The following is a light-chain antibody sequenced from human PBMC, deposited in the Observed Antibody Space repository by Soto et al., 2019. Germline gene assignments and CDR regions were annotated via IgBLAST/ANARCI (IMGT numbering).Light chain of an antibody. CDR3: LLFFGGARV. V-gene: IGLV7-46*01. CDR1: TGAVTGGHY. CDR2: DVS. Sequence: QAVLTQEPSLTVSPGGTVTLTCGSSTGAVTGGHYPYWFQQQPGQAPRSLIYDVSNKHSWTPARFSGSLLGGKAALTLSSAQPEDEADYYCLLFFGGARVFGGGTKLTVL. J-gene: IGLJ2*01.